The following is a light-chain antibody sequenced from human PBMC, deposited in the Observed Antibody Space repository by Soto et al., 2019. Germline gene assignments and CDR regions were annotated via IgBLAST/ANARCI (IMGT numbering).Light chain of an antibody. CDR2: DAS. Sequence: ETVMTQSPATLSVSPGERPTLSCRASQSVSSNLAWYQQKPGQAPRLLIYDASTRATGIPARFSGSGSGTEFTLTISSLPSEDFEVYYCQQYNTWPLTFGPGTKVDIK. V-gene: IGKV3-15*01. CDR1: QSVSSN. J-gene: IGKJ3*01. CDR3: QQYNTWPLT.